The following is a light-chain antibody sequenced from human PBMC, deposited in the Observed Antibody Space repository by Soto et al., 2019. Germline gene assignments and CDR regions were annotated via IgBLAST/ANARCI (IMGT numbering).Light chain of an antibody. CDR3: AAWDDSLDEYV. CDR2: RND. V-gene: IGLV1-44*01. J-gene: IGLJ1*01. CDR1: TSNIGSNT. Sequence: VLTQPPSASGTPGQRVTISCSGSTSNIGSNTVHWYQQLPGTAPTLLIYRNDQRPSGVPARFSGSKSGTSASLAISGLQSDDEADYYCAAWDDSLDEYVFGTGTKVTVL.